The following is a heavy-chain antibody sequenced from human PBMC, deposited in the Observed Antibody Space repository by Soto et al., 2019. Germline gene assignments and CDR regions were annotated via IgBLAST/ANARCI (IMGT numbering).Heavy chain of an antibody. CDR2: ISSSSSYI. Sequence: GGSLRLSCAASGFTFSSYSMNWVRQAPGKGLEWVSSISSSSSYIYYADSVKGRFTISRDNAKNSLYLQMNSLRAEDTAVYYCARGTGTTAYYYYMDVWGKGTTVTVSS. CDR3: ARGTGTTAYYYYMDV. D-gene: IGHD1-7*01. J-gene: IGHJ6*03. CDR1: GFTFSSYS. V-gene: IGHV3-21*01.